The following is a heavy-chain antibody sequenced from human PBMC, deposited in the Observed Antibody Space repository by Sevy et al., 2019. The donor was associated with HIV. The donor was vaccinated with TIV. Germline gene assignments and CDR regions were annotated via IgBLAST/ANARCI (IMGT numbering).Heavy chain of an antibody. V-gene: IGHV1-2*02. J-gene: IGHJ4*02. CDR2: INPNSAAT. CDR3: ASPGKYDYGSLLDY. D-gene: IGHD3-10*01. CDR1: GYTFTDYF. Sequence: ASVQVSCKASGYTFTDYFMHWVRQAPGQGLEWMGWINPNSAATAHAQMFQGRVTMTRDTSISTAYMELSRLRSDETAVYYCASPGKYDYGSLLDYWGQGTLVTVSS.